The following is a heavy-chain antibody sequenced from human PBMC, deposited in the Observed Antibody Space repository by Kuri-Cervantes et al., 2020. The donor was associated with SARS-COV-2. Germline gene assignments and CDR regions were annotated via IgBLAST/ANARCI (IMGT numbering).Heavy chain of an antibody. J-gene: IGHJ4*02. CDR3: ARLYYDFWSGYYFDY. CDR2: IYYSGST. CDR1: GGSISSYY. V-gene: IGHV4-59*01. Sequence: SETLSLTCTVSGGSISSYYWSWIRQPPGKGLEWIGYIYYSGSTNYNPSLKSRVTISVDTSKNQFSLKLSSVTAADTAVYYCARLYYDFWSGYYFDYWGQGTLVTVSS. D-gene: IGHD3-3*01.